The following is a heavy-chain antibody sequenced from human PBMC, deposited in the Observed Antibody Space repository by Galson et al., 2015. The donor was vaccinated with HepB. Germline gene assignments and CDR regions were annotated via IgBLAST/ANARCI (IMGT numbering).Heavy chain of an antibody. D-gene: IGHD4-11*01. V-gene: IGHV3-11*06. CDR1: GFTFSNYY. CDR3: ARDYLRVDWTSVLVATVPYY. CDR2: ISGSSSYT. J-gene: IGHJ4*02. Sequence: SLRLSCAASGFTFSNYYMTWIRQAPGKGLEWVSFISGSSSYTNYADSVKGRFTISRDNAKSSLYLQMNSLRAEDTAVYYCARDYLRVDWTSVLVATVPYYWGQGTLVTVSS.